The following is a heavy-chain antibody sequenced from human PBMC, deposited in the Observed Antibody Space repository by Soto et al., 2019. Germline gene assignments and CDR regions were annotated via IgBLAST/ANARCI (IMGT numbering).Heavy chain of an antibody. Sequence: QVQLVQSGAEVKKPGSSVKVSCKASGGTFSSYAISWVRQAPGQGLEWMGGIIPIFGTANYAQRCQGRVTSTTDESTSTAYMERSSLRSEDTDVYYCASGGVRDSSTWLFDYWGQCTLVTVSS. CDR3: ASGGVRDSSTWLFDY. J-gene: IGHJ4*02. D-gene: IGHD6-13*01. V-gene: IGHV1-69*05. CDR2: IIPIFGTA. CDR1: GGTFSSYA.